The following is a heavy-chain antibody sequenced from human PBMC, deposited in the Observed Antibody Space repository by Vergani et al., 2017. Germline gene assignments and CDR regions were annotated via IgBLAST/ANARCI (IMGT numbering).Heavy chain of an antibody. J-gene: IGHJ5*02. CDR2: IYTSGST. V-gene: IGHV4-61*02. Sequence: QVQLQESGPGLVTPSQTLSLTCSVSGGSFSSDNVYWTWIRQPAGKGLEWIGRIYTSGSTNYNPSLKSRVTISVDTSKNQFSLKLSSVTAADTAVYYCARYYSSGYPYNWFDPWGQGTLVTVSS. D-gene: IGHD3-22*01. CDR3: ARYYSSGYPYNWFDP. CDR1: GGSFSSDNVY.